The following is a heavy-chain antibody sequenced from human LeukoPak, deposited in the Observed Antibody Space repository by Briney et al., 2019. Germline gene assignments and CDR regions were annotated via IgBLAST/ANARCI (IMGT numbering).Heavy chain of an antibody. J-gene: IGHJ4*02. CDR2: INHSGST. V-gene: IGHV4-39*07. CDR1: GGSISSSSYY. CDR3: AVGEWQQLVQNY. D-gene: IGHD6-13*01. Sequence: SETLSLTCTVSGGSISSSSYYWSWIRQPPGKGLEWIGEINHSGSTNYNPSLKSRVTISVDTSKNQFSLKLSSVTAADTAVYYCAVGEWQQLVQNYWGQGTLVTVSS.